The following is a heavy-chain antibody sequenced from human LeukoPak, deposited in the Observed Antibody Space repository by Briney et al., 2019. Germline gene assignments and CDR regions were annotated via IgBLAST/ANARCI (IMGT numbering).Heavy chain of an antibody. CDR3: ARAPGHMGFFDY. V-gene: IGHV1-2*02. CDR2: INPNSGGT. CDR1: GYTFTGYY. D-gene: IGHD2-21*01. J-gene: IGHJ4*02. Sequence: ASVKVSCKASGYTFTGYYMHWVRQAPGQGLEWMGWINPNSGGTNYAQKFQGRVTMTRDTSISTAYMELSRLRSDDTAVYYCARAPGHMGFFDYWGQGSLVTVSS.